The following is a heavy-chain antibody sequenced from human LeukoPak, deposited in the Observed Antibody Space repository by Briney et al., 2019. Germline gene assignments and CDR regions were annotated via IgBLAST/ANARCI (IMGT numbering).Heavy chain of an antibody. CDR3: ARGGSYYYGSGSYSDY. V-gene: IGHV4-59*01. CDR2: IYYSGST. CDR1: GGSISSYY. D-gene: IGHD3-10*01. J-gene: IGHJ4*02. Sequence: SETLSLTCTVSGGSISSYYGSWIRQPPGKGLEWIGYIYYSGSTNYNPSLKSRVTISVDTSKNQFSLKLSSVTAADTAVYYCARGGSYYYGSGSYSDYWGQGTLVTVSS.